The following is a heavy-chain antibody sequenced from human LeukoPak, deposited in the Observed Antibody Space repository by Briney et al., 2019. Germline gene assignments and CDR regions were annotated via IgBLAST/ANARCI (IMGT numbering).Heavy chain of an antibody. CDR1: GFTVSSNY. J-gene: IGHJ5*02. Sequence: GGSLRLSCAASGFTVSSNYMTWVRQAPGKGLEWVSVIYTGGSTYYADSVKGRFIISRDNSKNTLYLQMNSLRADDTVVYYCARGGTTLIVPTSWGQGTLVTVSS. V-gene: IGHV3-53*01. D-gene: IGHD3-22*01. CDR2: IYTGGST. CDR3: ARGGTTLIVPTS.